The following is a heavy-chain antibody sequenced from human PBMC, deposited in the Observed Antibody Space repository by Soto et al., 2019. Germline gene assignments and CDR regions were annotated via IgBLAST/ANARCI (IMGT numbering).Heavy chain of an antibody. D-gene: IGHD3-3*01. CDR2: LKPSSGEV. CDR3: VRDNWSSNFDYFGMDV. J-gene: IGHJ6*02. CDR1: GYNFKSFD. Sequence: QVQLVQSGAEVKKPGASVKVSCKASGYNFKSFDINWVRQASGQGLEWMGWLKPSSGEVGYAEKFQGRLTMTRDTSTNTVSMELRRLTSEDTAVYYCVRDNWSSNFDYFGMDVWGHGTAVIVS. V-gene: IGHV1-8*02.